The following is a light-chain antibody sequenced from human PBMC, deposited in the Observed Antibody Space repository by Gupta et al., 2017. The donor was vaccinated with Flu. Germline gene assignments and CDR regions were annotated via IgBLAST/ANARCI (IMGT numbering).Light chain of an antibody. CDR1: QSISSY. V-gene: IGKV1-39*01. J-gene: IGKJ2*01. Sequence: IQMTQSPSSLSASVGDRVTITCRASQSISSYLNWYQQKPGKAPKLLIYAASSLQSRVPSRFSGSGSGTDFTLIISSLQPEDFATYYCQQSYSTPDNFGQGTKLEIK. CDR3: QQSYSTPDN. CDR2: AAS.